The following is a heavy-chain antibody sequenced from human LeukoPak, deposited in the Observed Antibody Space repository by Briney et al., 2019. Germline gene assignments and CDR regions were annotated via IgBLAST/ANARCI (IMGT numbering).Heavy chain of an antibody. CDR2: FDPEDGET. CDR3: ATMVRGVSNWFDP. CDR1: GYTLTELS. J-gene: IGHJ5*02. Sequence: ASVKVSCKVSGYTLTELSMHWVRQAPGKGLEWMGGFDPEDGETIYAQKFQGRVTMTEDTSTDTAYTELSSLRSEDTAVYYCATMVRGVSNWFDPWGQGTLVTVSS. V-gene: IGHV1-24*01. D-gene: IGHD3-10*01.